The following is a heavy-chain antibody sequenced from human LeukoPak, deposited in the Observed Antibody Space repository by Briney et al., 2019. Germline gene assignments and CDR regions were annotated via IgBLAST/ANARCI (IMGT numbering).Heavy chain of an antibody. CDR2: ISYDGSNK. Sequence: PEGSLRLSCAASGFTFSNYAMHWVRQAPGKGLEWVAVISYDGSNKYYADSVKGRFTISRDNSKNTLYLQMNSLRAEDTAVYYCARDPCGGDCYSFDYWGQGTLVTVSS. V-gene: IGHV3-30*04. CDR1: GFTFSNYA. D-gene: IGHD2-21*02. J-gene: IGHJ4*02. CDR3: ARDPCGGDCYSFDY.